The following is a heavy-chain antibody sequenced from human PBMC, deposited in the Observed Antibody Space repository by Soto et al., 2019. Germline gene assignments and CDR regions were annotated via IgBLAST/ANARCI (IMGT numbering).Heavy chain of an antibody. CDR3: ARDLYYYDSSGYQNYYYGMDV. D-gene: IGHD3-22*01. V-gene: IGHV1-69*01. J-gene: IGHJ6*02. CDR2: IIPIFGTA. Sequence: QVQLVQSGAEVKKPGSSVKVSCKASGGTFSSYAISWVRQAPGQGLEWMGGIIPIFGTANYAQKFQGRFTITADESTSTAYMELSSLRSEDTAVYYCARDLYYYDSSGYQNYYYGMDVWGQGTTVTVSS. CDR1: GGTFSSYA.